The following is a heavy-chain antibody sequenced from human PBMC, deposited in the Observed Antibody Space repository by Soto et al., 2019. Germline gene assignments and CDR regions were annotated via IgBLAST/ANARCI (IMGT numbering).Heavy chain of an antibody. CDR1: GGTFSSYA. J-gene: IGHJ4*02. D-gene: IGHD1-20*01. Sequence: GASVKVSCKASGGTFSSYAISWVRQAPGQGLEWMGGIIPIFGTANYAQKFQGRVTITADESTSTAYMELSSLRSEDTAVYYCALTLGSVYGDQYYFDYWGQGTLVTVSS. CDR2: IIPIFGTA. CDR3: ALTLGSVYGDQYYFDY. V-gene: IGHV1-69*13.